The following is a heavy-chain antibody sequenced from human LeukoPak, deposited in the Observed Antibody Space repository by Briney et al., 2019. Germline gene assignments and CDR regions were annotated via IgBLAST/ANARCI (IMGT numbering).Heavy chain of an antibody. CDR3: ARADCSGGSCYAFDI. V-gene: IGHV4-59*01. J-gene: IGHJ3*02. Sequence: SETLSLTCTVSGDSITNYYRSWIRQPPGKGLEWIGYIYYSGSTNYNPSLKSRVTMSVDTSKNQFSLKLSSVTAADTAVYYCARADCSGGSCYAFDIWGQGTMVTVSS. CDR2: IYYSGST. CDR1: GDSITNYY. D-gene: IGHD2-15*01.